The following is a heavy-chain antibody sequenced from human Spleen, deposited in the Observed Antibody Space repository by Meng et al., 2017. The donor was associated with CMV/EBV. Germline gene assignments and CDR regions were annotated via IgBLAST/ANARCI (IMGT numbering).Heavy chain of an antibody. Sequence: TGGSISRTSYDWALIRQHPGKGLEWVGTIYYDGGTNYNSSLKSRVTMSVNTSKSQFSLKLSSVTAADTAVYYCARSNSGGSRGRFDPWGQGTLVTVSS. CDR1: GGSISRTSYD. D-gene: IGHD2-15*01. V-gene: IGHV4-39*07. CDR3: ARSNSGGSRGRFDP. CDR2: IYYDGGT. J-gene: IGHJ5*02.